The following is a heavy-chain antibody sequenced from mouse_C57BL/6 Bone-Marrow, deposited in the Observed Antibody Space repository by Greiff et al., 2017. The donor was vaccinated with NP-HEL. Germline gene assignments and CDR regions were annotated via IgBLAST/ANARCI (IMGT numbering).Heavy chain of an antibody. V-gene: IGHV1-18*01. J-gene: IGHJ2*01. CDR2: INPNNGGT. Sequence: FHVKQSGPELVKPGASVKIPCKASGYTFTDYNMDWVKQSHGKSLEWIGDINPNNGGTIYNQKFKGKATLTGDKSSSTAYMELRSLTSEDTAVYYYARDAFDYWGQGTTLTVSS. CDR3: ARDAFDY. CDR1: GYTFTDYN.